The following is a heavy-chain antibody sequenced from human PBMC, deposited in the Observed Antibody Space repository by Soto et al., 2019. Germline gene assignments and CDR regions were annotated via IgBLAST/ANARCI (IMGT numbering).Heavy chain of an antibody. D-gene: IGHD5-18*01. CDR1: GGSISSSSYY. Sequence: SETLSLTCTVSGGSISSSSYYWGWIRQPPGKGLEWIGSIYYSGSTYYNPSLKSRVTISVDTSKNQFSLKLRSVTAADTAVYYCARLGYSYGYEFHTTVTAIDYWGQGTLVTVSS. CDR3: ARLGYSYGYEFHTTVTAIDY. CDR2: IYYSGST. J-gene: IGHJ4*02. V-gene: IGHV4-39*01.